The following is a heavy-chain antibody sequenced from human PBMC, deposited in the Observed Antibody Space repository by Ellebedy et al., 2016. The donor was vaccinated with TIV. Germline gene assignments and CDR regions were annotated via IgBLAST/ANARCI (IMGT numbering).Heavy chain of an antibody. CDR3: AREVYGSGRYFDY. V-gene: IGHV4-31*01. Sequence: MPSETLSLTCTVSGGSISSGGYYWSWIRQHPGKGLEWIGYIYYSGSTYYNPSLKSLVTISVDTSKNQFSLKLSSVTAADTAVYYCAREVYGSGRYFDYWGQGTLVTVSS. D-gene: IGHD3-10*01. CDR2: IYYSGST. J-gene: IGHJ4*02. CDR1: GGSISSGGYY.